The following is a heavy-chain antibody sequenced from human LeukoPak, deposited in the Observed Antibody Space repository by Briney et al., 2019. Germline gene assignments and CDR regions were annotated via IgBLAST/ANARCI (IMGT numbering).Heavy chain of an antibody. CDR2: IYHSAST. CDR1: GGSISSDGYS. D-gene: IGHD3-16*01. CDR3: ARDWGTFRPGEGSAFDI. Sequence: PSETLSLTCVVSGGSISSDGYSWSWIRQPPGKGLEWIGYIYHSASTYYNPSLKSRVSISVDRSKNQFSLKLSSVTAADTAVYYCARDWGTFRPGEGSAFDIWGQGTMVTVSS. V-gene: IGHV4-30-2*01. J-gene: IGHJ3*02.